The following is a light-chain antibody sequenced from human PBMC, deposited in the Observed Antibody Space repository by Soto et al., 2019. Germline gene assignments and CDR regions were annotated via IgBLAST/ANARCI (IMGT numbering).Light chain of an antibody. V-gene: IGLV1-40*01. CDR2: GNN. Sequence: QSVLTQAPSISGAPGQRVTVSCTGSSSNIGAGYDVHWFQQFPVTAPRLLIHGNNNRPSGVPDRFSGSESGTSASLAIAGLQAGDEAIYYCQSFDSDLSAFVFGTGTKVTVL. CDR3: QSFDSDLSAFV. J-gene: IGLJ1*01. CDR1: SSNIGAGYD.